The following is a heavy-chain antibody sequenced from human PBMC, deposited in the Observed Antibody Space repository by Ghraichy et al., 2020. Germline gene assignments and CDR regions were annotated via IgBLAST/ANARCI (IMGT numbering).Heavy chain of an antibody. CDR3: ARGGVREQVMYDH. J-gene: IGHJ4*02. D-gene: IGHD2-8*02. CDR1: GGYISSGGYS. CDR2: ILHSGLT. V-gene: IGHV4-30-2*01. Sequence: SLNISCTVSGGYISSGGYSWTWIRQPPGKGLEWIGYILHSGLTYYDPSLKGRLSMSVDRSKKQFSLKLSSMTAADTAVYYCARGGVREQVMYDHWGQGTLVTVSP.